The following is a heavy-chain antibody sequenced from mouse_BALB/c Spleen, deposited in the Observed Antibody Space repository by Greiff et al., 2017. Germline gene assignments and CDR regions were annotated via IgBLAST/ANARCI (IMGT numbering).Heavy chain of an antibody. CDR1: GYTFTDYN. Sequence: VQLKQSGPELVKPGASVKIPCKASGYTFTDYNMDWVKQSHGKSLEWIGDINPNNGGTIYNQKFKGKATLTVDKSSSTAYMELRSLTSEDTAVYYCARGEFTVVATRAMDYWGQGTSVTVSS. J-gene: IGHJ4*01. V-gene: IGHV1-18*01. CDR2: INPNNGGT. D-gene: IGHD1-1*01. CDR3: ARGEFTVVATRAMDY.